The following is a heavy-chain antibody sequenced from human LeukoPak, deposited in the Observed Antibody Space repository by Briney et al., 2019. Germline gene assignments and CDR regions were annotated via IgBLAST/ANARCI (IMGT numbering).Heavy chain of an antibody. CDR1: GYTFSGYF. CDR3: VRGAVSGTRGPLKDY. D-gene: IGHD6-19*01. J-gene: IGHJ4*02. V-gene: IGHV1-2*02. CDR2: INPNSGAT. Sequence: GASVNVSCKASGYTFSGYFMHWVRQAPGQGLEWMGWINPNSGATGYAPQFQGRVALTRDTSITTAYLELSSLRSDDTAVYFCVRGAVSGTRGPLKDYWGQGTLVSVSS.